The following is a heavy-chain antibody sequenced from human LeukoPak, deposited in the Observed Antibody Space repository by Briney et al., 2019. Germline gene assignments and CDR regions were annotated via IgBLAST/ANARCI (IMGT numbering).Heavy chain of an antibody. Sequence: KPSETLSLTCTVSGGSISSSSYYWGWIRQPPGKGLEWIGEINHSGSTNYNPSLKSRVTISVDTSKNQFSLKLSSVTAADTAVYYCARGPMIVVVIAIRNWFDPWGQGTLVTVSS. V-gene: IGHV4-39*07. CDR1: GGSISSSSYY. D-gene: IGHD3-22*01. CDR2: INHSGST. CDR3: ARGPMIVVVIAIRNWFDP. J-gene: IGHJ5*02.